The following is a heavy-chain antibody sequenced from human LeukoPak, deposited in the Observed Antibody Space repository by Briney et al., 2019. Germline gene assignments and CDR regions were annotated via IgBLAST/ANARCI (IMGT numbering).Heavy chain of an antibody. D-gene: IGHD6-13*01. CDR3: ARVRLYSSSFNWFDP. Sequence: GASVKVSCKASGYTFTGYYMHWVRQAPGQGLEWMGWINPNSGGTNYAQKFQGRVTMTRDTSISTAYMELSRLRSDDTAMYYCARVRLYSSSFNWFDPWGQGTLVTVSS. V-gene: IGHV1-2*02. J-gene: IGHJ5*02. CDR2: INPNSGGT. CDR1: GYTFTGYY.